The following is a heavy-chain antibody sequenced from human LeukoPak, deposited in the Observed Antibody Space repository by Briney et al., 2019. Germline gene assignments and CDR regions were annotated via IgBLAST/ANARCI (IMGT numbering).Heavy chain of an antibody. Sequence: PGGSLRLSCAASGFTFSSYSMNWVRQAPGKGLEWVSSISSSSSYIYYADSVKGRFTISRDNANNSLYLQMNSLRAEDTAVYYCATPSSTSCCYFDYWGQGTLVTVSS. CDR2: ISSSSSYI. CDR1: GFTFSSYS. CDR3: ATPSSTSCCYFDY. D-gene: IGHD2-2*01. V-gene: IGHV3-21*01. J-gene: IGHJ4*02.